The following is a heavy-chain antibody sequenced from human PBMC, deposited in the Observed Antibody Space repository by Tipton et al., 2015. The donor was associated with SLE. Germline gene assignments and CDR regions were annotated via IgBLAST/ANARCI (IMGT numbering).Heavy chain of an antibody. CDR2: INYSGST. CDR1: PGSISSYY. Sequence: LSLPFPFPPGSISSYYWSWIRQPPGKGLEWIGYINYSGSTNYNPSLKSRVTISVDTSKNQFSLKLNSVTAADTAVYYCAREPTYSRDWYWGFDYWGQGTLVTVSS. J-gene: IGHJ4*02. D-gene: IGHD6-19*01. CDR3: AREPTYSRDWYWGFDY. V-gene: IGHV4-59*01.